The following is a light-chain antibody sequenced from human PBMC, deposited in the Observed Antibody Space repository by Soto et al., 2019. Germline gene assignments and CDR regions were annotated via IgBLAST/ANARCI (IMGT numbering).Light chain of an antibody. Sequence: DIQMTQSPSSLSASGGDTVTITCRASQHITNDCAWYQQKAGRAPKCLILLASRLQTGVPSRFSGSGSGTEFTLTISSLQPEAFATYYCLHHNGYPPVFGQGTKVEIK. V-gene: IGKV1-17*01. J-gene: IGKJ2*01. CDR2: LAS. CDR3: LHHNGYPPV. CDR1: QHITND.